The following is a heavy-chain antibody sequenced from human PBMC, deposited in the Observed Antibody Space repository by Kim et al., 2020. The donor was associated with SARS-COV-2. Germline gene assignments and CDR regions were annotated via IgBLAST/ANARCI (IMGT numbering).Heavy chain of an antibody. Sequence: AQKFQGRVTMTRDTSISTAYMELSRLRSDDTAVYYCARFLGYQLQDVFDYWGQGTLVTVSS. J-gene: IGHJ4*02. CDR3: ARFLGYQLQDVFDY. D-gene: IGHD2-2*01. V-gene: IGHV1-2*02.